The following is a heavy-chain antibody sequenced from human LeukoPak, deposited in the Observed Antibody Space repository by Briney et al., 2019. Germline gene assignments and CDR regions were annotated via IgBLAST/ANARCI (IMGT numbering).Heavy chain of an antibody. V-gene: IGHV3-9*01. D-gene: IGHD3-22*01. CDR2: ISWNSGSI. Sequence: GGSLRLSCAASGFTFDDYAMHWVRQAPGKGLEWVSGISWNSGSIGYADSVKGRFTISRDNAKNSLYLQMNSLRAEDTALYYCAKDVDYDTRGPFDYWGQGTLVTVSS. CDR3: AKDVDYDTRGPFDY. CDR1: GFTFDDYA. J-gene: IGHJ4*02.